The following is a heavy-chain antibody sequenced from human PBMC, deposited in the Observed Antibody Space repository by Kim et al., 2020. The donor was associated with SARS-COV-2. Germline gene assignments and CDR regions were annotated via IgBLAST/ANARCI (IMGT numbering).Heavy chain of an antibody. CDR2: ISYDGSNK. CDR3: AKGHDYLDY. Sequence: GGSLRLSCAASGFTFSSYGMHWVRQAPGKGLEWVAVISYDGSNKYYADSVKGRFTISRDNSKNTLYLQMNSLRAEDTAVYYCAKGHDYLDYWGQGTLVTVSS. CDR1: GFTFSSYG. V-gene: IGHV3-30*18. J-gene: IGHJ4*02.